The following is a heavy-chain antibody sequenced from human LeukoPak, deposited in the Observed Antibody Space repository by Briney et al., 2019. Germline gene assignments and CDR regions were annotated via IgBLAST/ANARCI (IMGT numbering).Heavy chain of an antibody. CDR3: AKDDAWLRFGE. V-gene: IGHV3-23*01. Sequence: GGSLRLSCAASGFTFSSYAMSWVRQAPGKGLEWVSGISPSGDIAYYADSVKGRFTISRDNSKNTLYLEVISLTAEDTAVYYCAKDDAWLRFGEWSQGTLVTVSS. CDR2: ISPSGDIA. D-gene: IGHD3-10*01. J-gene: IGHJ4*02. CDR1: GFTFSSYA.